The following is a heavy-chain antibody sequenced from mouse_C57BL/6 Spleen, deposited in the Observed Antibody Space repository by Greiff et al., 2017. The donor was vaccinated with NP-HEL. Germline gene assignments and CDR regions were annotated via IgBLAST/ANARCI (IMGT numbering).Heavy chain of an antibody. CDR1: GYAFSSSW. D-gene: IGHD2-2*01. CDR3: ARGGYDVSFDY. J-gene: IGHJ2*01. Sequence: VQRVESGPELVKPGASVKISCKASGYAFSSSWMNWVKQRPGKGLEWIGRIYPGDGDTNYNGKFKGKATLTADKSSSTAYMQLSSLTSEDSAVYFCARGGYDVSFDYWGQGTTLTVSS. V-gene: IGHV1-82*01. CDR2: IYPGDGDT.